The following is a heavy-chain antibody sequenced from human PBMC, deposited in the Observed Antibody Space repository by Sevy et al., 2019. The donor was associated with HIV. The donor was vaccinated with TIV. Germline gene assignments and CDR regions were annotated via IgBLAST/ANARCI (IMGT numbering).Heavy chain of an antibody. D-gene: IGHD3-3*01. CDR3: ATGTAYPLRRGIFGVVIGAFDI. V-gene: IGHV3-7*01. Sequence: GGSLRLSCAASGFTFSSYWMSWVRQAPGKGLEWVANIKQDGSEKYYGDSVKGRFSISKDKAKNSRYLKMNSMRAEDTTVYYCATGTAYPLRRGIFGVVIGAFDIWGQGTMVTVSS. CDR2: IKQDGSEK. J-gene: IGHJ3*02. CDR1: GFTFSSYW.